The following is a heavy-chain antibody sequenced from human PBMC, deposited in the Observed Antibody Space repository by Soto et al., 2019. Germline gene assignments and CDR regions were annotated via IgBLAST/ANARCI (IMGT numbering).Heavy chain of an antibody. V-gene: IGHV3-74*01. CDR1: GFTFSTYW. CDR3: ARGLSGRYGFDY. Sequence: EVQLVESGGGVVQPGGSLRRSCAASGFTFSTYWMHWVRQTPGKGLAWVSRINGDGSTTNYADSVKARLTISRDNAKNTLYLQMNSLRDEDTAVYYCARGLSGRYGFDYWGQGTLVTVSS. D-gene: IGHD6-19*01. CDR2: INGDGSTT. J-gene: IGHJ4*02.